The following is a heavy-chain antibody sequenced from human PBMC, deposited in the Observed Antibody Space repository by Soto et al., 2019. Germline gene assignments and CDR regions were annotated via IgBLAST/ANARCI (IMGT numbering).Heavy chain of an antibody. CDR1: GFTFSKYW. CDR3: VRDDFYDSSDNDAFDI. Sequence: EVQLVQSGGGLVQPGGSLRLSCAASGFTFSKYWMSWVRQAPGKGLEWVANIKQDGAENYYVYSVKGRFTISRDNAKTSLYLQMNHLRVEDTAVYYCVRDDFYDSSDNDAFDIWGQGTMVTVSS. D-gene: IGHD3-22*01. J-gene: IGHJ3*02. CDR2: IKQDGAEN. V-gene: IGHV3-7*05.